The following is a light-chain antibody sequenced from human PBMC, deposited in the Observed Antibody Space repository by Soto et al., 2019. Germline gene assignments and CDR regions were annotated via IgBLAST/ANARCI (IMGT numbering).Light chain of an antibody. V-gene: IGKV3-20*01. CDR3: QQYGSSPPT. CDR2: GAS. Sequence: EIVLTQSPGTLSLSPGERATLSCRASQSVSSSYLAWYQQKPGQAPRLLIYGASSRATGIPDRFSGSGSGTDFTLTISTLEPEDFAVYYGQQYGSSPPTFGQGTKVESK. J-gene: IGKJ1*01. CDR1: QSVSSSY.